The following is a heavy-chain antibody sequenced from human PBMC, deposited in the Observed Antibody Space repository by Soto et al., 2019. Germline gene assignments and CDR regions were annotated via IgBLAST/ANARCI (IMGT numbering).Heavy chain of an antibody. CDR1: GFTFSSYG. J-gene: IGHJ6*01. CDR2: ISYDGSNK. CDR3: AKAPPHSGSYNYYYGMDV. Sequence: QVQLVESGGGVVQPGRSLRLSCAASGFTFSSYGMHWVRQAPGKGLEWVAVISYDGSNKYYADSVKGRFTISRDNSKNTLYLQMNSLRAEDTAVYYCAKAPPHSGSYNYYYGMDVW. D-gene: IGHD1-26*01. V-gene: IGHV3-30*18.